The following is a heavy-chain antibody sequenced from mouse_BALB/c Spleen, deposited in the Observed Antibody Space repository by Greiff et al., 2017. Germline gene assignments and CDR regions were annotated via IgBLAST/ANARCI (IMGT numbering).Heavy chain of an antibody. CDR2: IYPGGGYT. V-gene: IGHV1-63*02. CDR1: GYTFTNYW. Sequence: QVHVKQSGAEPVRPGTSVKISCKASGYTFTNYWLGWVKQRPGHGLEWIGDIYPGGGYTNYNEKFKGKATLTADTSSSTAYMQLSSLTSEDSAVYFCARRQAMDYWGQGTSVTVSS. D-gene: IGHD3-2*01. CDR3: ARRQAMDY. J-gene: IGHJ4*01.